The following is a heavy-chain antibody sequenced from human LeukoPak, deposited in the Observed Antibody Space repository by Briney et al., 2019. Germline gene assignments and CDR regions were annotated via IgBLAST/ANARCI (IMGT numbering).Heavy chain of an antibody. V-gene: IGHV3-33*01. J-gene: IGHJ4*02. CDR1: GFTFSSYG. Sequence: GGSLRLSFAASGFTFSSYGMHWVRPAPGKGLEWVAVIWYDGSNKYYADSVKGRFTISRDNFKNTLYLQMNSLRAEDTAVYYCARDRDSGHDLSDYWGQGTLVTVSS. CDR3: ARDRDSGHDLSDY. CDR2: IWYDGSNK. D-gene: IGHD5-12*01.